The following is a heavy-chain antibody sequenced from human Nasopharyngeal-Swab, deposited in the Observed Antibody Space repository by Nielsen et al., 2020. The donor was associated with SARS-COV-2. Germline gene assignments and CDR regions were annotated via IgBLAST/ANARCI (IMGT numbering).Heavy chain of an antibody. Sequence: VRQAPGKGLEWVSYIYSTNSTIYYADSVKGRFTISRDNAKNSLSLQMSSLRAEDTAIYYCARAVHCIGDSCYWRYFDYWGRGTLVTVSS. V-gene: IGHV3-48*03. D-gene: IGHD2-15*01. J-gene: IGHJ4*02. CDR3: ARAVHCIGDSCYWRYFDY. CDR2: IYSTNSTI.